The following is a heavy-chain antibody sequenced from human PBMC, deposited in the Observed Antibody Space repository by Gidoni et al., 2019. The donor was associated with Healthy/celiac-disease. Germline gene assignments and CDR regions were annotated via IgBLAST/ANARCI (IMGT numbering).Heavy chain of an antibody. Sequence: EVQLVESGGGLVQPGGSLILSCAASGFTFRSYWMSWVRQAPGKGLEWVANIKKDGSEKYYVDSVKGRFTISRDNAKNSLYLQMNSLRAEDTAVYYCARGARYGDYQYYFDYWGQGTLVTVSS. CDR3: ARGARYGDYQYYFDY. V-gene: IGHV3-7*01. D-gene: IGHD4-17*01. J-gene: IGHJ4*02. CDR1: GFTFRSYW. CDR2: IKKDGSEK.